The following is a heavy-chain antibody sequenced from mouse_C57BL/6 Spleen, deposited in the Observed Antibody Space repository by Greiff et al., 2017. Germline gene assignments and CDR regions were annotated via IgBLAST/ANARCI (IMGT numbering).Heavy chain of an antibody. V-gene: IGHV1-55*01. CDR2: IYPGSGST. CDR3: SNGGWLLPWFAY. D-gene: IGHD2-3*01. CDR1: GYTFTSYW. J-gene: IGHJ3*01. Sequence: QVQLQQSGAELVKPGASVKMSCKASGYTFTSYWMTWVKQRPGQGLEWIGDIYPGSGSTNYNAKFKSKATLTVDKSSSTAYMQLSSLTSEDSAVYYCSNGGWLLPWFAYWGQGTLVTVSA.